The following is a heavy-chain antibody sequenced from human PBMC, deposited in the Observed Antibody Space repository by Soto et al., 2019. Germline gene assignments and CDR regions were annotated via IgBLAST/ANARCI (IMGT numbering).Heavy chain of an antibody. CDR3: ARSSSGYYALHFDS. CDR1: EFTVSSNY. CDR2: LYSGGST. D-gene: IGHD3-22*01. Sequence: EVQLVESGGGLVQPGGSLRLSCAASEFTVSSNYMSWVRQAPGKGLEWVSVLYSGGSTYYADSVKGRFTISRDNSKNTLSLQMNSLRAEDTAVYYCARSSSGYYALHFDSWGQGTLVTVSS. J-gene: IGHJ4*02. V-gene: IGHV3-66*01.